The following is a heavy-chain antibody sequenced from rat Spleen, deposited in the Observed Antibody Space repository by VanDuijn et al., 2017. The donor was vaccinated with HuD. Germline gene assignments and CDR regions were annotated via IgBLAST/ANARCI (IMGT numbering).Heavy chain of an antibody. CDR1: GYSITSSYR. D-gene: IGHD1-10*01. J-gene: IGHJ2*01. Sequence: EVQLQESGPGLVKPSQSLSLTCSVTGYSITSSYRWNWIRKFPGNNLEWMGYINSAGSTNYNPSLKSRISITRDTSKNQFFLQVNSVTTEDTATYYCARSLGRVYNNYFDYWGQGVMVTVSS. CDR3: ARSLGRVYNNYFDY. CDR2: INSAGST. V-gene: IGHV3-3*01.